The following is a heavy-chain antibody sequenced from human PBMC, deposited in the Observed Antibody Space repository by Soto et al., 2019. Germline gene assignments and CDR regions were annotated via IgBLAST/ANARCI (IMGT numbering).Heavy chain of an antibody. J-gene: IGHJ4*02. CDR2: INHRGST. V-gene: IGHV4-34*01. Sequence: NPSETLSLTCAVYGGSFSGYYWTWIRQPPGKGLEWIGEINHRGSTNCNPSLKSRVTISVDTSKNQFSLKLSSVTAADTAVYYCARGNYYDSSGYYDYWGQGTLVTVSS. D-gene: IGHD3-22*01. CDR1: GGSFSGYY. CDR3: ARGNYYDSSGYYDY.